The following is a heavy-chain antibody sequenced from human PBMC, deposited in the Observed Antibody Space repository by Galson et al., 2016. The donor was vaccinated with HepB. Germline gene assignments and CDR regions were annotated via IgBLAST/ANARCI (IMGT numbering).Heavy chain of an antibody. D-gene: IGHD3-10*01. CDR1: GGSISSRSYY. V-gene: IGHV4-39*01. CDR2: IYYSGNT. CDR3: ARLNLTGDDFFDY. Sequence: SETLSLTCTVSGGSISSRSYYWGWIRQPPGKGLEWLGNIYYSGNTYYNPSLKSRVTISVDTSKNQFSLKLHSVTAADTAVYYCARLNLTGDDFFDYWGQGTLVTVSS. J-gene: IGHJ4*02.